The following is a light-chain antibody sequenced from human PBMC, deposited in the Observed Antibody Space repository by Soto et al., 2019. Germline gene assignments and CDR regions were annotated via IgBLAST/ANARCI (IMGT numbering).Light chain of an antibody. CDR1: QNIGSN. CDR3: QQYNNWPPYT. CDR2: GAS. Sequence: EVVMTQSPATLSASPGERVILSCRASQNIGSNLAWYQHRPGQAPRLLMYGASTRATETPARFSGSGSATDFTLTISSLQSEDFAVYYCQQYNNWPPYTFGQGTKLEIK. J-gene: IGKJ2*01. V-gene: IGKV3-15*01.